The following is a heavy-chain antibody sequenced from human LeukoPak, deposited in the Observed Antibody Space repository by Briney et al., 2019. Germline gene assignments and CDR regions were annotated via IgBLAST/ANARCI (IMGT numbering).Heavy chain of an antibody. D-gene: IGHD3-16*02. J-gene: IGHJ4*02. V-gene: IGHV3-7*05. Sequence: GGSLRLSCAASGFTLSSYWMSWVRQAPGKGLEWVANIKQDGSEKYYVDSVKGRFTISRDNAKNSLYLQMNSLRAEDTAVYYCARVLVELSTRIFDYWGQGTLVTVSS. CDR3: ARVLVELSTRIFDY. CDR2: IKQDGSEK. CDR1: GFTLSSYW.